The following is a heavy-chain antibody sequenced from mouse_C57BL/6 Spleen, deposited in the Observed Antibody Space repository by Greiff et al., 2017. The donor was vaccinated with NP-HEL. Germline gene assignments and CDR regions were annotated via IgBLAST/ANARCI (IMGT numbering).Heavy chain of an antibody. J-gene: IGHJ4*01. CDR2: ISSGGDYI. Sequence: EVMLVESGEGLVKPGGSLKLSCAASGFTFSSYAMSWVRQTPEKRLEWVAYISSGGDYIYYADTVKGRFTISRDNARNTLYLQMSSLKSEDTAMYYCTRDGYYVPPYYAMDYWGQGTSVTVSS. CDR3: TRDGYYVPPYYAMDY. V-gene: IGHV5-9-1*02. CDR1: GFTFSSYA. D-gene: IGHD2-3*01.